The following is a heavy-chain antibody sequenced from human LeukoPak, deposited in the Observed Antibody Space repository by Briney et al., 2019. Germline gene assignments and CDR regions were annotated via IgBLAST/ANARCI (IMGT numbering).Heavy chain of an antibody. V-gene: IGHV3-38-3*01. CDR1: GFTVSSNE. CDR3: ARDLGIAAAATDY. Sequence: PGGSLRLSCAASGFTVSSNEMSWVRQAPGKGLEWVSSISGGSTYYADSVKGRFTISRDNAKNTLYLQMNSLRAEDTAVYYCARDLGIAAAATDYWGQGTLVTVSS. D-gene: IGHD6-13*01. CDR2: ISGGST. J-gene: IGHJ4*02.